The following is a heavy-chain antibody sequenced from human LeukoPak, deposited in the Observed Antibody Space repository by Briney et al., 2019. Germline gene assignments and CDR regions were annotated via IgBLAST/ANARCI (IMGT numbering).Heavy chain of an antibody. CDR1: GLPFSSHW. CDR2: INRDGTEK. D-gene: IGHD6-19*01. V-gene: IGHV3-7*01. J-gene: IGHJ4*02. CDR3: ASAGGWVFFN. Sequence: GGSLRLSCAASGLPFSSHWLSWFRQSPGKGLEWVAHINRDGTEKQYLDSVKGRFTISRDNARNSQYLQMSNLRAEDTAVYYCASAGGWVFFNWGQGTLVTVSS.